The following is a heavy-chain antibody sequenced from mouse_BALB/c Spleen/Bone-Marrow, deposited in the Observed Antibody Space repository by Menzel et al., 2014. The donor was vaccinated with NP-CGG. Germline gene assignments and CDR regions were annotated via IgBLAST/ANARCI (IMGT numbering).Heavy chain of an antibody. CDR3: SRLGYYGGFAY. CDR1: GFDFSRYW. CDR2: INPDSSTI. V-gene: IGHV4-1*02. Sequence: EVMLVESGGGLVHPGGSPKLSCAASGFDFSRYWMGWVRQAPGKGLEWIGEINPDSSTINYTPSLKDKFIISRDNAKNTLYLQMSKVRSEDTALYYCSRLGYYGGFAYWGQGTLVTVSA. D-gene: IGHD2-3*01. J-gene: IGHJ3*01.